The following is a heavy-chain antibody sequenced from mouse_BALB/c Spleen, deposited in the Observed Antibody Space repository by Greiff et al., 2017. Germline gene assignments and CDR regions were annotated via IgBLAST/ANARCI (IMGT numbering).Heavy chain of an antibody. CDR2: ISSGGST. D-gene: IGHD2-2*01. Sequence: DVKLVESGGGLVTPGGSLTLSCAASGFTFSSYAMSWVRQTPEKRLEWVASISSGGSTYYPDSVKGRFTISRDKARNILYLQMSSLRSEDTAMYYCANGDYGYDAFAYWGQGTLVTVSA. V-gene: IGHV5-6-5*01. J-gene: IGHJ3*01. CDR3: ANGDYGYDAFAY. CDR1: GFTFSSYA.